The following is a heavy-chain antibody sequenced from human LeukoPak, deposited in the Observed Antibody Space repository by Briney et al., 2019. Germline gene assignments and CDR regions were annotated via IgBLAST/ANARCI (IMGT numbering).Heavy chain of an antibody. D-gene: IGHD3-3*01. CDR1: GYTFTSYG. CDR3: ARGPRDFNTIFGVVVPYFFHY. J-gene: IGHJ4*02. CDR2: ISAYNGNT. V-gene: IGHV1-18*01. Sequence: ASVKVSCKASGYTFTSYGISWVRQAPGQGLEWMGWISAYNGNTNYAQKLQGRVTITADESTSTAYMELSSLRSEDTAVYYCARGPRDFNTIFGVVVPYFFHYWAQGPLVTVSS.